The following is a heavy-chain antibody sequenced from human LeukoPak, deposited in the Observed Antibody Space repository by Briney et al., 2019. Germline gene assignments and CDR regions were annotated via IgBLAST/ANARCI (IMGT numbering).Heavy chain of an antibody. Sequence: SETLSLTCTVSGGSINNLFWTWIRQPPGKGLEWIGYFSYSGGTTYNPSLKSRVTISIDTSKNQFSLNLNSVTAADTAVYYCAREGPLGKYYDYWGPGNVVTVSS. CDR1: GGSINNLF. CDR2: FSYSGGT. CDR3: AREGPLGKYYDY. D-gene: IGHD3-16*01. J-gene: IGHJ4*02. V-gene: IGHV4-59*01.